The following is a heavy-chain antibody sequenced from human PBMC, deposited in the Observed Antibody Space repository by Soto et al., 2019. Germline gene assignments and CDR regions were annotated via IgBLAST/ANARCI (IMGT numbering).Heavy chain of an antibody. D-gene: IGHD2-2*02. Sequence: QVQLVQSGAEVKKPGSSVKVSCKASGGTFSSYAISWVRQAPGQGLEWMGGIIPIFGTANYAQKFQGRVTITADKSTSPAYMELSSLRSEDTAVYYCARASVVPAAIPPARAFDIWGQGTMVTVSS. CDR1: GGTFSSYA. CDR2: IIPIFGTA. V-gene: IGHV1-69*06. J-gene: IGHJ3*02. CDR3: ARASVVPAAIPPARAFDI.